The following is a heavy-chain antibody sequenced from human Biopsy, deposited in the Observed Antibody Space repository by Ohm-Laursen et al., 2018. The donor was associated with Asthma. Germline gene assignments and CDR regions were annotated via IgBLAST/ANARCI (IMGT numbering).Heavy chain of an antibody. CDR1: GDSFSNYA. D-gene: IGHD5-12*01. CDR3: ARGYSGSDRIVYYYSGLEV. J-gene: IGHJ6*02. CDR2: LIPVLGTP. Sequence: SVKVSCKASGDSFSNYAISWVRQAPGRGLEWMGGLIPVLGTPDHAQMLEGRVTITEDESTSTAYMELSSLSSEDTAVYYCARGYSGSDRIVYYYSGLEVWGQGTTVTVSS. V-gene: IGHV1-69*13.